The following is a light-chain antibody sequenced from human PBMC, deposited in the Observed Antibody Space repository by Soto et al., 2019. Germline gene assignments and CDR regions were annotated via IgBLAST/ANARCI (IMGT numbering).Light chain of an antibody. CDR2: GAS. CDR1: QGIRKD. J-gene: IGKJ2*01. V-gene: IGKV1-6*01. Sequence: AVQITQSPSSLSASVGDRVTITCRASQGIRKDLGWYQQKPGKAPKVLIYGASNLHSGVPTRFSGSGSGTEFTLTISNLQPEDVATYYCLQDYNYPQASFGQGTKVEMK. CDR3: LQDYNYPQAS.